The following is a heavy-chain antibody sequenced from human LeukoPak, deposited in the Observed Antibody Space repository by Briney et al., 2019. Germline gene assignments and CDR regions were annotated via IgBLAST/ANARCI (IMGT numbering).Heavy chain of an antibody. CDR3: ARWRGSTSERSDY. CDR2: IKQDGSAK. D-gene: IGHD2-2*01. V-gene: IGHV3-7*01. CDR1: GFTFSDYW. Sequence: GGSLRLSCTASGFTFSDYWMTWVRQAPGQGLEWVANIKQDGSAKYYVDSVKGRFTISRDNAKNSLYLQMDSLRVEDTATYYCARWRGSTSERSDYWGQGTLVTVSS. J-gene: IGHJ4*02.